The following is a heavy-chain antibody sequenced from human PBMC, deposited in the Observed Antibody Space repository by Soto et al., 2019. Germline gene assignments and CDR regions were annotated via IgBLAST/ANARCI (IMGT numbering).Heavy chain of an antibody. Sequence: SETLSLTCTVSSGSINSYYWSWIRQPPGKGLEWIGYIYYSGSTNYNPSLKSRVTISVDTSKNQFSLKLSSVTAADTAVYYCARDIGYCSGGSCYWPDYYYGMDVWGQGTTVTVSS. CDR3: ARDIGYCSGGSCYWPDYYYGMDV. D-gene: IGHD2-15*01. V-gene: IGHV4-59*01. CDR2: IYYSGST. CDR1: SGSINSYY. J-gene: IGHJ6*02.